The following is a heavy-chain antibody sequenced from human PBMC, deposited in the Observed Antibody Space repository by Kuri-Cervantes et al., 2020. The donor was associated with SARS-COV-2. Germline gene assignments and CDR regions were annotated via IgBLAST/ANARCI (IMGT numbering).Heavy chain of an antibody. V-gene: IGHV3-23*01. CDR2: ISGSGGST. CDR3: AKAANWPGYTFDY. J-gene: IGHJ4*02. D-gene: IGHD3-16*02. CDR1: GFTFSSYW. Sequence: GESLKISCAASGFTFSSYWMSWVHQAPGKGLEWVSAISGSGGSTYYADSVKGRFTISRDNSKNTLYLQMNSLRAEDTAVYYCAKAANWPGYTFDYWGQGTLVTVSS.